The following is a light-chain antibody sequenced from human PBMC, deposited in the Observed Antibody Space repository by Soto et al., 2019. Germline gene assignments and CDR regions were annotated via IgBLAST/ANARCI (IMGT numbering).Light chain of an antibody. CDR1: AGAVTSGYY. CDR3: LLYYGGAWV. Sequence: VVTQEPSLTVSPGGTVTLTCASSAGAVTSGYYPNWFQQKPGQAPRALIYLTTNKHSWTPARFSGSLLGGKAALTLSGVQPEDEAEYYCLLYYGGAWVFGGGTKVTVL. CDR2: LTT. V-gene: IGLV7-43*01. J-gene: IGLJ3*02.